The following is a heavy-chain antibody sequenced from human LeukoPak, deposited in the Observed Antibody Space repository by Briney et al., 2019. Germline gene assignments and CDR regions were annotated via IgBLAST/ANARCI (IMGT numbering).Heavy chain of an antibody. CDR1: GFTFSSYS. V-gene: IGHV3-23*01. Sequence: GGSLRLSCAASGFTFSSYSMNWVRQAPGKGLEWVSAISGSGGSTYYADSVKGRFTISRDNSKNTLYLQMNSLRAEDTAVYYCAKAYYYGSGSYSYYYYYGMDVWGQGTTVTVSS. CDR2: ISGSGGST. CDR3: AKAYYYGSGSYSYYYYYGMDV. D-gene: IGHD3-10*01. J-gene: IGHJ6*02.